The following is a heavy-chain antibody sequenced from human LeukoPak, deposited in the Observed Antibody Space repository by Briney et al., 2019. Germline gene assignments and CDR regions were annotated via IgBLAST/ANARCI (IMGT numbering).Heavy chain of an antibody. Sequence: ASGTLSLTCTVSGDFINSLDLWSWVRQPPGKGLEWIGEMYLSGTTHSNPSVKSRVTISIDKSKNQFFLNLSSVTAADTAVYYCAGLVGRYSSGLYYYYFDYWGQGTLVTVSS. D-gene: IGHD3-22*01. CDR2: MYLSGTT. V-gene: IGHV4-4*02. CDR1: GDFINSLDL. J-gene: IGHJ4*02. CDR3: AGLVGRYSSGLYYYYFDY.